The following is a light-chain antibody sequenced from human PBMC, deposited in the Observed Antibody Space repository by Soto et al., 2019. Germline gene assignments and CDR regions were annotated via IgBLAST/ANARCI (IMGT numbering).Light chain of an antibody. V-gene: IGKV3-20*01. CDR1: QRASGSS. J-gene: IGKJ2*01. CDR3: QQYGNSPA. CDR2: GAS. Sequence: VLTQSPGTLSLSPGDRATLSCRASQRASGSSLAWYQQKPHLSPRLLIYGASNRATGVPDRFNGSGSGADFTLTISRLEPEVFAGYHCQQYGNSPAFGQGTKLEIK.